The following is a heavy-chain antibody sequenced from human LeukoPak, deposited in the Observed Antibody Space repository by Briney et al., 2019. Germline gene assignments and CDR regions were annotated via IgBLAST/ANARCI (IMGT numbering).Heavy chain of an antibody. CDR2: ISAYNGNT. J-gene: IGHJ6*02. Sequence: ASVKVSCKASGYTFTSYGISWVRQAPGQGLEWMGWISAYNGNTNYALKLQGRVTMTTDTSTSTAYMELRSLRTDDTAVYYCARLIGDYQYLTYYYYYGMDVWGQGTTVTVSS. D-gene: IGHD4-17*01. CDR1: GYTFTSYG. CDR3: ARLIGDYQYLTYYYYYGMDV. V-gene: IGHV1-18*01.